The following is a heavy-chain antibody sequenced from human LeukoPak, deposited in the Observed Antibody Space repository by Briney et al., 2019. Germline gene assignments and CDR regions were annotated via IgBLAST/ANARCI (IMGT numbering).Heavy chain of an antibody. CDR1: GFTFNSYA. CDR2: ISISGGST. CDR3: AGRAGAYSHPYDY. Sequence: GGSLRLSCAASGFTFNSYAMSWVRQAPEKGLEWVSGISISGGSTYYADSVKGRFTISRDNSRNTLYLQMNSLRAEDTAVYYFAGRAGAYSHPYDYWGQGTLVTVSS. J-gene: IGHJ4*02. V-gene: IGHV3-23*01. D-gene: IGHD4/OR15-4a*01.